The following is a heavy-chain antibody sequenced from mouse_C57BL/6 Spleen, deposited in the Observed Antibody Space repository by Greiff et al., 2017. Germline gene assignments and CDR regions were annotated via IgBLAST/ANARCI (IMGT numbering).Heavy chain of an antibody. Sequence: VQLQQPGAELVMPGASVKLSCKASGYTFTSYWMHWVKQRPGQGLEWIGEIDPSDSYTNYNQKFKGKSTLTVDKSSSTAYMQLSSLTSEDSAVYYCARFYDYDGGDYWGQGTTLTVSS. CDR2: IDPSDSYT. J-gene: IGHJ2*01. CDR3: ARFYDYDGGDY. V-gene: IGHV1-69*01. CDR1: GYTFTSYW. D-gene: IGHD2-4*01.